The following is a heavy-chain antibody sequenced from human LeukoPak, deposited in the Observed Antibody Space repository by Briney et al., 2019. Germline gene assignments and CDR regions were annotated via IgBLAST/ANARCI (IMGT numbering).Heavy chain of an antibody. Sequence: SETLSLTCAVSGYSISNGYYWGWIRQPPGKGLEWIGIIYHSGSTNYNPSLKSRVTISVDTSKNQFSLKLSSVTAADTAVYYCARGFYYDFWSGYYQYNWFDPWGQGTLVTVSS. D-gene: IGHD3-3*01. V-gene: IGHV4-38-2*01. J-gene: IGHJ5*02. CDR2: IYHSGST. CDR3: ARGFYYDFWSGYYQYNWFDP. CDR1: GYSISNGYY.